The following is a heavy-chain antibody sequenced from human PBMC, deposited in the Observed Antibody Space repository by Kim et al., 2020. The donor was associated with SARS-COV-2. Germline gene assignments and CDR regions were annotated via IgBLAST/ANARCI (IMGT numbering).Heavy chain of an antibody. CDR3: ARGGGVALGFNEDGGIHYDILTGYSSHYYYYGMDV. J-gene: IGHJ6*02. V-gene: IGHV4-34*01. D-gene: IGHD3-9*01. CDR2: INHSGST. CDR1: GGSFSGYY. Sequence: SETLSLTCAVYGGSFSGYYWSWIRQPPGKGLEWIGEINHSGSTNYNPSLKSRVTISVDTSKNQFSLKLSSVTAADTAVYYCARGGGVALGFNEDGGIHYDILTGYSSHYYYYGMDVWGQGTTVTVSS.